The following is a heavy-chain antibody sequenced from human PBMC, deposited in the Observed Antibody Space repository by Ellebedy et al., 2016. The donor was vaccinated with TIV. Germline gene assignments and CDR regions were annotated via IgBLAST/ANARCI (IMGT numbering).Heavy chain of an antibody. Sequence: SLKISCVVSGFTVEDFAFYWVRQAPGKGLEWVSGINWSGATFGHAYSVKGRFTISRDNAKNTLYLQMDSLRVDDMALYFCARSRGFSYGNDAFDLWGQGTVVIVSS. CDR1: GFTVEDFA. D-gene: IGHD5-18*01. CDR2: INWSGATF. CDR3: ARSRGFSYGNDAFDL. V-gene: IGHV3-9*03. J-gene: IGHJ3*01.